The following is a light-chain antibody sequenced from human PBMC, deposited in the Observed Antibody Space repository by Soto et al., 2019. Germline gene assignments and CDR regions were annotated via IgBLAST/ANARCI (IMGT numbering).Light chain of an antibody. CDR3: QQANSFPPA. Sequence: DIQMTQSPSSVSASVGDRVIITCRASQGISSWVAWYQQKPGRAPKLLIYSASTLQSGVPSRFSGYGSGTDFTLTISGLQPEDCATYSCQQANSFPPAFGGGTKVEVK. J-gene: IGKJ4*01. V-gene: IGKV1-12*01. CDR2: SAS. CDR1: QGISSW.